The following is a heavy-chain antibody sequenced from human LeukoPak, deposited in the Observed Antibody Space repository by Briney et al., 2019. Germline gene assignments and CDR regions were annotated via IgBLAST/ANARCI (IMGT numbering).Heavy chain of an antibody. CDR3: AREMVFWFGSGTYYPLDY. CDR1: GGSISSSSYY. CDR2: IYYSGST. Sequence: PSETLSLTCTVSGGSISSSSYYWGWIRQPPGKGLEWIGSIYYSGSTYYNLSLKSRVTISVDTSKNQFSLKLSSVTAADTAVYYCAREMVFWFGSGTYYPLDYWGQGTLVTVSS. V-gene: IGHV4-39*07. D-gene: IGHD3-10*01. J-gene: IGHJ4*02.